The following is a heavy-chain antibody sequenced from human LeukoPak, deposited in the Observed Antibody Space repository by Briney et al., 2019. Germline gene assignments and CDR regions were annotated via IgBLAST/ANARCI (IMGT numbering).Heavy chain of an antibody. CDR1: GGSISSRY. CDR3: ARAIAVAGTPGYYFDY. CDR2: IYSSGST. J-gene: IGHJ4*02. Sequence: SETLSLTCTVSGGSISSRYWSWIRQPAGKGLEWIGLIYSSGSTNYNPSLKSRVTMSVDTSTNHFSLKLSSVTAADTAVYYCARAIAVAGTPGYYFDYWGQGTLVTVSS. V-gene: IGHV4-4*07. D-gene: IGHD6-19*01.